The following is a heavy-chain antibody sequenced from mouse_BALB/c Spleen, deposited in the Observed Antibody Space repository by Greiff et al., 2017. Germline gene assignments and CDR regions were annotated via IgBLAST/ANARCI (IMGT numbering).Heavy chain of an antibody. CDR2: ISSGGSYT. V-gene: IGHV5-6-4*01. CDR3: TRGDWDDAMDY. J-gene: IGHJ4*01. Sequence: DVKLVESGGGLVKPGGSLKLSCAASGFTFSSYTMSWVRQTPEKRLEWVATISSGGSYTYYPDSVKGRFTISRDNAKNTLYLQMSSLKSEDTAMYYCTRGDWDDAMDYWGQGTSVTVSS. CDR1: GFTFSSYT. D-gene: IGHD4-1*01.